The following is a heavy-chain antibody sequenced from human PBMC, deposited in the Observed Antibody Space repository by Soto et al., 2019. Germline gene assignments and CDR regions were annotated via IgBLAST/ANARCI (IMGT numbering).Heavy chain of an antibody. CDR3: TTRAGDGTYYYYYMDV. J-gene: IGHJ6*03. CDR1: GFTFSNAW. V-gene: IGHV3-15*01. CDR2: IKSKTDGGTT. D-gene: IGHD1-1*01. Sequence: GGSLRLSCAASGFTFSNAWMSWVRQAPGKGLEWVGRIKSKTDGGTTDYAAPVKGRFTISRDDSKNTLYLQMNSLKTEDTAVYYCTTRAGDGTYYYYYMDVWGKGTTVTVSS.